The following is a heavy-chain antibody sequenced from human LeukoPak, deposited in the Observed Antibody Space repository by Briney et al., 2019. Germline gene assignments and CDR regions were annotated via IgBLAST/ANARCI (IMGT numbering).Heavy chain of an antibody. D-gene: IGHD3-22*01. CDR1: GDSFSSGSYY. Sequence: KASQTLSLTCTVSGDSFSSGSYYWSWIRQPAGKELEWIGRVYTSGRINYTPSLESRVTISVDTSKNQFSLKLSSVTAADTAVYYCARGIDSMSYQHKGFDPWGQGTLVTVSS. V-gene: IGHV4-61*02. CDR2: VYTSGRI. J-gene: IGHJ5*02. CDR3: ARGIDSMSYQHKGFDP.